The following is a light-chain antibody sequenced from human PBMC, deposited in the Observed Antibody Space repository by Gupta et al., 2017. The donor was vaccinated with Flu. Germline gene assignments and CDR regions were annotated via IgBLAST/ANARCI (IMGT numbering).Light chain of an antibody. CDR1: SSDVGRSDD. CDR2: DGS. J-gene: IGLJ2*01. Sequence: TIACTGTSSDVGRSDDVPWYQQHPGKAPKLVICDGSNRPSGVPERFSGSKSGNSASLAISGLEAEDESDYYCQSYASSNSFEVFGGGTKLTVL. CDR3: QSYASSNSFEV. V-gene: IGLV2-14*04.